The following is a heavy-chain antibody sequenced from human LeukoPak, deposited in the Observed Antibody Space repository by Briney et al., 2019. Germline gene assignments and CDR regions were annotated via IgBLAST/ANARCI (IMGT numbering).Heavy chain of an antibody. Sequence: PSETLSLTCTVSGGSISSSYYWGWIRQPPGKGLEWIGSIYYSGSTYYNPSLKSRVTISVDTSKNQFSLKLSSVTAADTAVYYCASLLKSYCSSTSCLPRYYYYYMDVWGKGTTVTVSS. CDR1: GGSISSSYY. CDR3: ASLLKSYCSSTSCLPRYYYYYMDV. D-gene: IGHD2-2*01. CDR2: IYYSGST. J-gene: IGHJ6*03. V-gene: IGHV4-39*07.